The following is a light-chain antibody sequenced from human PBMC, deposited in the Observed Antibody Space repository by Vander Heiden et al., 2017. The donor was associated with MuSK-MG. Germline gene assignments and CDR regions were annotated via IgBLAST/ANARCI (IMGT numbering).Light chain of an antibody. V-gene: IGLV3-16*01. Sequence: SYELTQPPSVSVSLGQMARITCSGEALPKKYAYWYQQKPGQFPVLVIYKDSERPSGIPKRFSGSSSGTIVTLTISGVQAEDEADYYCLSADSSGTYPEVFGGGTKLTVL. J-gene: IGLJ3*02. CDR2: KDS. CDR3: LSADSSGTYPEV. CDR1: ALPKKY.